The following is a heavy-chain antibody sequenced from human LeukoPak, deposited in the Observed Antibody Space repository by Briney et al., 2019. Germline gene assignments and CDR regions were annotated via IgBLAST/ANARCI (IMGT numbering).Heavy chain of an antibody. Sequence: GGSLRLSCEASGFTYSKYAMNWVRQAPGKGLEWVSAITGSGEYTYYADSVKGRFTISRDNAKNTLYLQMDSLRAEDAAIYYCARSIMYGDHGEDIWGQGTVVAVSS. CDR2: ITGSGEYT. CDR3: ARSIMYGDHGEDI. CDR1: GFTYSKYA. D-gene: IGHD4-17*01. J-gene: IGHJ3*02. V-gene: IGHV3-23*01.